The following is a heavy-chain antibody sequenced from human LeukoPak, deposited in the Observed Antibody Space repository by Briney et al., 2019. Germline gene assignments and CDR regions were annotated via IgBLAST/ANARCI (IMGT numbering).Heavy chain of an antibody. D-gene: IGHD3-3*01. CDR3: AKDPRRMGNYDFWSGSYYMDV. Sequence: GGSLRLSCAASGFTFSSYWMSWVRQAPGKGLEWVANIKQDGSEKYYVDSVKGRFTISRDNAKNSLYLQMNSLRAEDTAVYYCAKDPRRMGNYDFWSGSYYMDVWGKGTTVTVSS. CDR1: GFTFSSYW. CDR2: IKQDGSEK. V-gene: IGHV3-7*03. J-gene: IGHJ6*03.